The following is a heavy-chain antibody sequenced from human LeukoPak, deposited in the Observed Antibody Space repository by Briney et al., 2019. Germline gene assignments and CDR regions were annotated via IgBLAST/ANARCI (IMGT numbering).Heavy chain of an antibody. Sequence: GGSLRLSCAASGFTFSNAWMNWVHQAPGKGLEWVGRIKSKTDGGTTDYAAPVKGRFTISRDDSRHTLYLQVNSLKTEDTAVYYCTTGNWGSFSYWGQGTLVTVSS. D-gene: IGHD7-27*01. CDR3: TTGNWGSFSY. CDR1: GFTFSNAW. CDR2: IKSKTDGGTT. J-gene: IGHJ4*02. V-gene: IGHV3-15*01.